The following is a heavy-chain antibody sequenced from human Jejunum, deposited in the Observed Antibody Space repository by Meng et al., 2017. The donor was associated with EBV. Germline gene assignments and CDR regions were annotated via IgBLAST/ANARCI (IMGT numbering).Heavy chain of an antibody. CDR1: GYTFTSHY. CDR2: INPSGGRP. CDR3: ARDVSENDKAWWLDS. D-gene: IGHD2-8*01. J-gene: IGHJ5*01. Sequence: QVQLVQSGAEVKKPGASVKVPCKASGYTFTSHYIHWVRQAPGQGLEWMGIINPSGGRPIYAQKFQDRVTVTRDTSTSTVYMELSSLRSEDTAVYYCARDVSENDKAWWLDSWGQGTLVTVSS. V-gene: IGHV1-46*01.